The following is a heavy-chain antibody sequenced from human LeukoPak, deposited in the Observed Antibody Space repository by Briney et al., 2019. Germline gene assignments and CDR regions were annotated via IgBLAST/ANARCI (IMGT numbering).Heavy chain of an antibody. Sequence: ASVKVSCKASGYTFTGYYMHWVRQAPGQGLEWMGWINPNSGGTNYAQKFQGRVTMTRDTSISTAYMELSRLRSDDTAVYYCARSSLYGSGSYHNDYWGQGTLVTVSS. J-gene: IGHJ4*02. V-gene: IGHV1-2*02. D-gene: IGHD3-10*01. CDR1: GYTFTGYY. CDR2: INPNSGGT. CDR3: ARSSLYGSGSYHNDY.